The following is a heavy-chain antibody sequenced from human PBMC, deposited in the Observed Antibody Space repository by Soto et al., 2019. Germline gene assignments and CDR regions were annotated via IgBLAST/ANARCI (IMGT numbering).Heavy chain of an antibody. CDR1: GFTVSSNY. D-gene: IGHD2-8*01. J-gene: IGHJ3*02. V-gene: IGHV3-66*01. Sequence: GGSLRLSCAASGFTVSSNYMSWVRQAPGKGLEWVSVIYSGGSTYYADSVKGRFTISRDNSKNTLYLQMNSLRAEDTAVYYCAKDPWADIVLMVYAVDDAFDIWGQGTMVTVSS. CDR3: AKDPWADIVLMVYAVDDAFDI. CDR2: IYSGGST.